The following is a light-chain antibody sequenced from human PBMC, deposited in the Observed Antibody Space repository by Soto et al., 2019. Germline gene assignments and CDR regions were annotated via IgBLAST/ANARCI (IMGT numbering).Light chain of an antibody. J-gene: IGKJ4*01. V-gene: IGKV3-11*01. CDR1: QSVGNI. CDR3: QQRSDWPLT. CDR2: DAS. Sequence: EIVLTQSPATLSLSPGETATLSCRASQSVGNILAWYQHRPGQAPRLLISDASNRATGGPVRFSGSGSGTDFTLTINNLEPEDFAVYYCQQRSDWPLTFGGGTKVEI.